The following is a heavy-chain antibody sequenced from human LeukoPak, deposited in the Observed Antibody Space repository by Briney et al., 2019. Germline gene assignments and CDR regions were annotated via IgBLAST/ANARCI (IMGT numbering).Heavy chain of an antibody. CDR3: ARVGWYYYDPKGAFDI. V-gene: IGHV4-39*07. CDR2: IYYSGST. Sequence: TSETLSLTCTVSGGSISSSSYYWGWIRQPPGKGLEWIGSIYYSGSTYYNPSLKSRVTISVDTSKNQFSLKLSSVTAADTAVYYCARVGWYYYDPKGAFDIWGQGTMVTVSS. J-gene: IGHJ3*02. D-gene: IGHD3-22*01. CDR1: GGSISSSSYY.